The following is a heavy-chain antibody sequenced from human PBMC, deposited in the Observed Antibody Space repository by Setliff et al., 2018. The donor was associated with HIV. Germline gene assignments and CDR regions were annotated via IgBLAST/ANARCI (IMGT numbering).Heavy chain of an antibody. D-gene: IGHD3-10*01. Sequence: SVKVSCKASEDTFNSYTIHWVRQTPGQGLEWMGRTIPVLSMSNFALKLQGRGSIFADKSTSTAYLGLNGLTSEDTAIYYCATSFGSGVAPFDNWGQGTLVTV. CDR3: ATSFGSGVAPFDN. J-gene: IGHJ4*02. CDR1: EDTFNSYT. CDR2: TIPVLSMS. V-gene: IGHV1-69*02.